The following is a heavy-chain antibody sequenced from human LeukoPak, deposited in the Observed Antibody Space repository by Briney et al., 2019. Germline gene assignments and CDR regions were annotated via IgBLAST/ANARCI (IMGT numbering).Heavy chain of an antibody. D-gene: IGHD1-14*01. CDR3: AKDREKLTDYFDY. CDR2: IWYDGSNK. CDR1: GFTFSSYG. V-gene: IGHV3-33*06. Sequence: GRSLRPSCAASGFTFSSYGMHWVRQAPGKGLEWVAVIWYDGSNKYYADSVKGRFTISRDNSKNTLYLQMNSLRAEDTAVYYCAKDREKLTDYFDYWGQGTLVTVSS. J-gene: IGHJ4*02.